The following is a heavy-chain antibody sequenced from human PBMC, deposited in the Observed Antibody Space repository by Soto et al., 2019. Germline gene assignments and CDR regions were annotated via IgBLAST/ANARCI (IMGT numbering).Heavy chain of an antibody. Sequence: QVQLVQSGAEVKKPGASVKVSCKASGYTFTSYGISWVRQAPGQGLEWMGWISAYNGNKKYAQKVQGRVTMTTDTSTTTPYMEVRSLRSDDTAVYYCARDAAIGMNDYWGQGTLVTVSS. V-gene: IGHV1-18*01. CDR3: ARDAAIGMNDY. CDR1: GYTFTSYG. CDR2: ISAYNGNK. J-gene: IGHJ4*02. D-gene: IGHD1-20*01.